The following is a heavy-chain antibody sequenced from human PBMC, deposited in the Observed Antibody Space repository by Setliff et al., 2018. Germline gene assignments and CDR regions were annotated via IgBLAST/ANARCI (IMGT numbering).Heavy chain of an antibody. CDR1: GFSLSTSLVG. D-gene: IGHD2-21*01. Sequence: SGPTLVNPTQTLTLTCTFSGFSLSTSLVGVGWIRQPPGKALEWLALIYWNDEKRYSPSLKSRLTITKDTSKNQVVLTMTNMDPVDTTTYYCAHIAGGGNSPRHDYWGQGTLVTVSS. CDR3: AHIAGGGNSPRHDY. CDR2: IYWNDEK. V-gene: IGHV2-5*01. J-gene: IGHJ4*02.